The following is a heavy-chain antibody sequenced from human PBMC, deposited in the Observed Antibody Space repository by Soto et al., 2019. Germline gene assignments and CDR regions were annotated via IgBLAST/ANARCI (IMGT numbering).Heavy chain of an antibody. V-gene: IGHV3-23*01. J-gene: IGHJ4*02. Sequence: EAQLLESGGGLVQPGESLRLSCAASGFTFSNYAMSWVRQAPGKGLEWVSVVSDDGGTTFYADSVRARFTSSRDNSKNTVDLQMNSLRAEATAVYYWAKADTGHFRPFEYCGQGTLVTVSS. CDR2: VSDDGGTT. CDR3: AKADTGHFRPFEY. CDR1: GFTFSNYA. D-gene: IGHD3-9*01.